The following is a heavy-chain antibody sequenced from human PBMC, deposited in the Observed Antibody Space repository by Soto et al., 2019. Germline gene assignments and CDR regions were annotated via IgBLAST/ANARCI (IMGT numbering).Heavy chain of an antibody. J-gene: IGHJ4*02. CDR3: ARDPPYCGGDCPLDY. Sequence: GSLRLSCAASGFTFSSYWMSWVRQAPGKGLEWVANIKQDGSEKYYVDSVKGRFTISRDNAKNSLYLQMNSLRAEDTAVYYCARDPPYCGGDCPLDYWGQGTLVTVS. V-gene: IGHV3-7*01. CDR1: GFTFSSYW. CDR2: IKQDGSEK. D-gene: IGHD2-21*02.